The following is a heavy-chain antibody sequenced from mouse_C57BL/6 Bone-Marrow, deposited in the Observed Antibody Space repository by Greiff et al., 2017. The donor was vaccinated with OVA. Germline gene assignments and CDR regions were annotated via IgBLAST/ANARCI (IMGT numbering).Heavy chain of an antibody. CDR2: IDPETGGT. V-gene: IGHV1-15*01. CDR1: GYTFTDYE. D-gene: IGHD1-1*01. Sequence: QVQLQQSGAELVRPGASVTLSCKASGYTFTDYEMHWVKQTPVHGLEWIGAIDPETGGTASNQKFKGKAILTAYKSSSTDYMELRSLTSEDSADYYGTHITTVVEYYFDYWGQGTTLTVSS. J-gene: IGHJ2*01. CDR3: THITTVVEYYFDY.